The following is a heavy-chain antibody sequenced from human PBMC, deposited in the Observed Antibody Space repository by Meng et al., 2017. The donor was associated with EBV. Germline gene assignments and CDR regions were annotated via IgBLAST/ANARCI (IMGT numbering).Heavy chain of an antibody. Sequence: QVLPQQLGAGLLTPSDTLSLTCALSGESFSGYYCSWVRQSPGKGLEWIGEVNHAGRTNFNPSLKSRVSISLDTSKNQFSLKLNSVTVADTAVYYCAEGRGTFDYWGRGTLVTVSS. CDR2: VNHAGRT. V-gene: IGHV4-34*01. CDR3: AEGRGTFDY. J-gene: IGHJ4*02. CDR1: GESFSGYY.